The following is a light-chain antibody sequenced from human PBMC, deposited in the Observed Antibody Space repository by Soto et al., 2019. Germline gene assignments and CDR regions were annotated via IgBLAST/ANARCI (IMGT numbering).Light chain of an antibody. Sequence: EIVMTQSPATLSVSPGERATLSCRASQSVSSNLAWYQQKPGQAPRLLIYGASTRATGIPARFSGSGSGTEFTLTISRLQSEHFAVYYCQQYNNWPRTFGQGTKVDIK. CDR2: GAS. V-gene: IGKV3-15*01. J-gene: IGKJ1*01. CDR3: QQYNNWPRT. CDR1: QSVSSN.